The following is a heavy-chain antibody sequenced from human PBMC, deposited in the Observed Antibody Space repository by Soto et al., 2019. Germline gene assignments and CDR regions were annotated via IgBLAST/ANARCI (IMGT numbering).Heavy chain of an antibody. CDR2: INHSGST. D-gene: IGHD4-17*01. CDR1: GGSFSGYY. Sequence: PSETLSLTCAVYGGSFSGYYWSWIRQPPGKGLEWFGEINHSGSTNYNPSLKSRVTISVDTSKNQFSLKLSSVTAADTAVYYCARGDYVAAAYGMDVWGQGTTVTVSS. V-gene: IGHV4-34*01. CDR3: ARGDYVAAAYGMDV. J-gene: IGHJ6*02.